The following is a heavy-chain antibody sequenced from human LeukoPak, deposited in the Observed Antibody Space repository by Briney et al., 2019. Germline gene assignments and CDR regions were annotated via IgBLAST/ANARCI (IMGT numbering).Heavy chain of an antibody. D-gene: IGHD4-17*01. CDR3: GTWTTVASYFDY. Sequence: GGSLRLSCAASRFTFSTYSMNWVRQAPGEGLEWVSSISSSSTYIYYADSVKGRFTISRDNAKNSLYLQMNSLRAEDTAVYYCGTWTTVASYFDYWGQGTLVTVSS. CDR2: ISSSSTYI. V-gene: IGHV3-21*06. CDR1: RFTFSTYS. J-gene: IGHJ4*02.